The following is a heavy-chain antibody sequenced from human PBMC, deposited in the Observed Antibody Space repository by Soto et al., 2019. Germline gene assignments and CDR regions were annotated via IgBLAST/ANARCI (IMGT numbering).Heavy chain of an antibody. CDR1: SGSISSYY. Sequence: QVQLQESGPGLVKPSETLSLTCTVSSGSISSYYWSWIRQPPGKGLEWIGYIYYSGSTNYNPSLKSRVTISVDTSKNQSSLKLSSVTAADTAVYYCARGSSYYYYGMDVWGQGTTVTVSS. J-gene: IGHJ6*02. CDR2: IYYSGST. D-gene: IGHD1-26*01. V-gene: IGHV4-59*01. CDR3: ARGSSYYYYGMDV.